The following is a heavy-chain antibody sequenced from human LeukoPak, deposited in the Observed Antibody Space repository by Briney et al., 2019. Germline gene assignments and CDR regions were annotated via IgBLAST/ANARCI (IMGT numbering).Heavy chain of an antibody. Sequence: VASVKVSCKASGYTFTGYYMHWVRQAPGQGLEWMGWINPNSGGTNYAQKFQGWVTMTRDTSISTAYMELSRLRSDDTAVYYCARDRDGYNLEGFDYWGQGTLVTVSS. CDR3: ARDRDGYNLEGFDY. CDR2: INPNSGGT. V-gene: IGHV1-2*04. CDR1: GYTFTGYY. J-gene: IGHJ4*02. D-gene: IGHD5-24*01.